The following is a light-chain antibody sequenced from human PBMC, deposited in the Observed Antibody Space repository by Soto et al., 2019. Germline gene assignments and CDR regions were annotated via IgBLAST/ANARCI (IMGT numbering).Light chain of an antibody. Sequence: QSALTQPASVSGSPGQSITISCTGTSSDVGGSNSVSWYQHHPGKAPKLIIYEVSYRPSGASYRFSGSKSGNTASLFISGLQAEEEADYYCCSCTSSNTLEVVFGGGTKLTVL. CDR2: EVS. CDR3: CSCTSSNTLEVV. V-gene: IGLV2-14*01. J-gene: IGLJ3*02. CDR1: SSDVGGSNS.